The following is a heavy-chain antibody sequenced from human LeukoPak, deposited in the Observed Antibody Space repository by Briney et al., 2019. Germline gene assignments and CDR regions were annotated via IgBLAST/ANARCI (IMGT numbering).Heavy chain of an antibody. Sequence: GGSLRLSCAASGFTFSSYSMNWVRQAPGKGLEWVSYISSSSSTIYYADSVKGRFTISRDNAKNSLYLQMNSLRAEDTAVYYCAITLRATRNYWGQGTLVTVSS. CDR3: AITLRATRNY. CDR2: ISSSSSTI. J-gene: IGHJ4*02. V-gene: IGHV3-48*04. D-gene: IGHD5-12*01. CDR1: GFTFSSYS.